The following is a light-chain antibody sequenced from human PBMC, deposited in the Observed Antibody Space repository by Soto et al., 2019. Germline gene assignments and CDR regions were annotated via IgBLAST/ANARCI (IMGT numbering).Light chain of an antibody. CDR2: DAS. Sequence: DIQMTQSPSSLSASVGDRVTITCQASQDISKYLNWYQQKPGEAPKLLIYDASNLHTGVPSRFSGSRSGADFTFTISTLQPEDIATYYCPQYDNLPLTFGGGTKVEIK. CDR3: PQYDNLPLT. V-gene: IGKV1-33*01. J-gene: IGKJ4*01. CDR1: QDISKY.